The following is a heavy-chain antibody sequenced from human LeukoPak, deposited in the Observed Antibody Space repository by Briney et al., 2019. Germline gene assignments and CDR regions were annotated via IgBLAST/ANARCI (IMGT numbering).Heavy chain of an antibody. D-gene: IGHD6-6*01. CDR3: ARARNPYSSSFYY. CDR1: GGSFGGYY. Sequence: SETLSLTCAVYGGSFGGYYWSWIRQPPGKGLEWIGEINHSGSTNYNPSLKSRVTISVDTSKNQFSLKLSSVTAADTAVYYCARARNPYSSSFYYWGQGTLVTVSS. J-gene: IGHJ4*02. CDR2: INHSGST. V-gene: IGHV4-34*01.